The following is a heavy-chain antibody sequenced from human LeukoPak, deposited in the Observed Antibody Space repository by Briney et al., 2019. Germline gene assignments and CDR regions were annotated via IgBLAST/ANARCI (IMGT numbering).Heavy chain of an antibody. D-gene: IGHD3-3*01. CDR1: GFTFSSYW. V-gene: IGHV3-7*01. J-gene: IGHJ4*02. CDR2: IKQDGSEK. CDR3: ARNAGPRYYDFWSGYYTLDY. Sequence: PGGSLRLSCAASGFTFSSYWMSWVRQAPGKGLEWVANIKQDGSEKYYVDSVKGRFTISRDNAKSSLYLQMNSLRAEDTAVYYCARNAGPRYYDFWSGYYTLDYWGQGTLVTVSS.